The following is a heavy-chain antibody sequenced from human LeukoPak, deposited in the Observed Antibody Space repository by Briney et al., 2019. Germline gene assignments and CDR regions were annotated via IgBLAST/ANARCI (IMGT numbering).Heavy chain of an antibody. CDR3: ARVNGYLGFDY. CDR1: GYTFTGYY. CDR2: INPNSGGT. D-gene: IGHD5-18*01. V-gene: IGHV1-2*02. J-gene: IGHJ4*02. Sequence: ASVKVSCKASGYTFTGYYMHWVRQAPGQGLEWMGWINPNSGGTNYAQKFQGRVTMTRDTSTSTVYMELSSLRSEDTAVYYCARVNGYLGFDYWGQGTLVTVSS.